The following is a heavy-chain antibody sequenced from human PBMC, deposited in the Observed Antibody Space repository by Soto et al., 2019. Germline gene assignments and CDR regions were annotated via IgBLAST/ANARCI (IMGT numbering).Heavy chain of an antibody. CDR1: AYTFTNYW. D-gene: IGHD4-17*01. J-gene: IGHJ5*02. CDR3: ARLQTTSVFALPMGGNHDYFDP. V-gene: IGHV5-51*01. Sequence: GESLKISCKGSAYTFTNYWIAWVRQMPGRGLEWMGIIYPANSDTRYSPSFQGLFTFSADKSISTAYLQWSSLKASDTAIYYCARLQTTSVFALPMGGNHDYFDPWGQGTLVTVSS. CDR2: IYPANSDT.